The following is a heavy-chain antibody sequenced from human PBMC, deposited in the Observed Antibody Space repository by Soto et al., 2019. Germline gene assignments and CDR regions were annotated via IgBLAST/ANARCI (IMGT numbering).Heavy chain of an antibody. V-gene: IGHV1-3*05. J-gene: IGHJ4*02. CDR1: GYTFTSYA. D-gene: IGHD3-22*01. Sequence: QVQLVQSGAEEKKPGASVKVSCKASGYTFTSYAMHWVRQAPGQSLEWMGWINAGNGNTKYSQNFQGXVXXXRXXSASTAYTARSGLRSEDTAVYYCARGSGCYYWDDSWGQGTLVSVSS. CDR3: ARGSGCYYWDDS. CDR2: INAGNGNT.